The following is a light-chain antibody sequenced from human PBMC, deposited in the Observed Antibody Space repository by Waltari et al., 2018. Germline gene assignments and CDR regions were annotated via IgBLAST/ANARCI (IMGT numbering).Light chain of an antibody. Sequence: DIQMTQSPSSLSASVGDRVTITCRASQTISRSLNWYQRKPGKAPKLLIYGASSLQSGVPPRFSGSGSGTDFTLTISSLRPEDFATYYCQQSYSTHPLTFGGGTKVEIK. V-gene: IGKV1-39*01. CDR2: GAS. J-gene: IGKJ4*01. CDR3: QQSYSTHPLT. CDR1: QTISRS.